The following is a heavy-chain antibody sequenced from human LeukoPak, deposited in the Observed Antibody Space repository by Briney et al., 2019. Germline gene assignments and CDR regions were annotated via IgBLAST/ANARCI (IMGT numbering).Heavy chain of an antibody. Sequence: SETLSLTCAVYGGSFSGYYWSWIRQPPGKGLEWIGEINHSGSTNYNPPLKSRVTISVDTSKNQFSLKLSSVTAADTAVYYCARGRQLWLRSPFXXWXXXTXVTV. V-gene: IGHV4-34*01. D-gene: IGHD5-18*01. J-gene: IGHJ4*01. CDR2: INHSGST. CDR3: ARGRQLWLRSPFXX. CDR1: GGSFSGYY.